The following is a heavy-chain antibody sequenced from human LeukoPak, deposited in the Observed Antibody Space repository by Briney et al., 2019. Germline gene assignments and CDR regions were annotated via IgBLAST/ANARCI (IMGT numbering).Heavy chain of an antibody. CDR3: ARYEKQLLPPDY. Sequence: GASVKVSCKASGYAFTSYGISWVRQAPGQGLEWMGWFSAYNGNTNYAQKLQGRVTMTTDTSTSTAYMELRSLRSDDTAVYYCARYEKQLLPPDYWGQGTLVTVSS. D-gene: IGHD6-6*01. V-gene: IGHV1-18*01. J-gene: IGHJ4*02. CDR1: GYAFTSYG. CDR2: FSAYNGNT.